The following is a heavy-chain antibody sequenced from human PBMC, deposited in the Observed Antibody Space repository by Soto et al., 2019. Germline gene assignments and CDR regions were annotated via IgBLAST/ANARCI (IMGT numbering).Heavy chain of an antibody. V-gene: IGHV4-59*01. D-gene: IGHD5-12*01. J-gene: IGHJ4*02. CDR2: IYYSGST. CDR1: GGSISGYY. Sequence: SETLSLTCTVSGGSISGYYWSWIRQPQGKGLEWIGYIYYSGSTNYNPSLKSRVTISVDTSKNQFSLTLSSVTAAETAVYYCARDDGDGYNHWGQGTLVTVS. CDR3: ARDDGDGYNH.